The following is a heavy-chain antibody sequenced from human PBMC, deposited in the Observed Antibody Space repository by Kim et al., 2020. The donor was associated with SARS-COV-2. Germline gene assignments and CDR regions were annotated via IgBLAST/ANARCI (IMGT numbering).Heavy chain of an antibody. J-gene: IGHJ6*02. CDR1: GFTFSSYC. V-gene: IGHV3-33*05. Sequence: GGSLRLSCAASGFTFSSYCMHWVRQAPGKGLEWVADISYDGSNKYYGDFVKGRFTISRDNSKNTLYLQMNSLRAEDTAVYYCAREERSLFGSGSYAPAYDSYGMDVWGQGTTLT. CDR2: ISYDGSNK. D-gene: IGHD6-19*01. CDR3: AREERSLFGSGSYAPAYDSYGMDV.